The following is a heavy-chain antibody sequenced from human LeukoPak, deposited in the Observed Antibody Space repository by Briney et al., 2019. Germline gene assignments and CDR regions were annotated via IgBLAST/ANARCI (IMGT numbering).Heavy chain of an antibody. CDR2: INTNTGNP. J-gene: IGHJ5*02. CDR1: GYTFTSYA. D-gene: IGHD3-16*02. Sequence: ASVKVSCKASGYTFTSYAMNWVRQAPGQGLEWMGWINTNTGNPTYAQGFTGRFVFSLDTPVSTAYLQISSLKAEDTAVYYCAREGMITFGGVIVSSWFDPWGQGTLVTVSS. V-gene: IGHV7-4-1*02. CDR3: AREGMITFGGVIVSSWFDP.